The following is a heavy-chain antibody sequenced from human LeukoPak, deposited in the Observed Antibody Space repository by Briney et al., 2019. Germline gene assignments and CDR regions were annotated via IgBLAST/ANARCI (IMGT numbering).Heavy chain of an antibody. Sequence: GGSLRLSCAASGFTFSSYGMHWLRQAPGKGLEWVAVISYDGSNKYYADSVKGRFTISRDNAKNSLHLQMNSLRDEDTAVYYCAKDSHWILLDDWGKGPLVTVSS. J-gene: IGHJ4*02. CDR2: ISYDGSNK. CDR1: GFTFSSYG. V-gene: IGHV3-30*18. D-gene: IGHD2-2*03. CDR3: AKDSHWILLDD.